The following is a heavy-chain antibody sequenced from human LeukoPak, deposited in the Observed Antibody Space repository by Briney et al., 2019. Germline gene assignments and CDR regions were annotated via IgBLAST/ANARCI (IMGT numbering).Heavy chain of an antibody. Sequence: GGSLRLSCAASGFTANNNYMIWVRQAPGKSLQWVSLIYSGGSAYYEDSVKGRFTISRDSSKNMVFLQMNSLRAEDTAVYYCASSGAYSDFHFWGQGTLVTVSS. J-gene: IGHJ4*02. CDR3: ASSGAYSDFHF. D-gene: IGHD2-15*01. CDR2: IYSGGSA. CDR1: GFTANNNY. V-gene: IGHV3-53*01.